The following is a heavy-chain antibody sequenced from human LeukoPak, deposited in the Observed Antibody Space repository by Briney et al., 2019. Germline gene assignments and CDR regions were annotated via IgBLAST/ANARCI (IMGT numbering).Heavy chain of an antibody. D-gene: IGHD3-10*01. CDR3: AKAYTSGSYFIDDAFDI. CDR1: GFTFSSYA. V-gene: IGHV3-23*01. J-gene: IGHJ3*02. CDR2: ISGSGLST. Sequence: GGSLRLSCAASGFTFSSYAMSWVRQAPGKGLEWVSAISGSGLSTYYADSVKGRFSISRDNSKNTLYLQMNSLRAEDTAVYYCAKAYTSGSYFIDDAFDIWGQGTIVTASS.